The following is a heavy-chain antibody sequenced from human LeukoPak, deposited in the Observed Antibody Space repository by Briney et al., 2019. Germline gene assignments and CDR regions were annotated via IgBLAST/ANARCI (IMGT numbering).Heavy chain of an antibody. CDR1: GFTFSSYS. CDR3: ASSGYSSAYASFDS. V-gene: IGHV3-48*02. J-gene: IGHJ4*02. Sequence: GGSLRLSCAASGFTFSSYSMNWVRQAPGKGLEWVSYISSSTSTIYYADSVRGRFTISRDNAKNSLYLHMNSLRDKDTAVYYCASSGYSSAYASFDSWGQGTLATVSS. D-gene: IGHD5-18*01. CDR2: ISSSTSTI.